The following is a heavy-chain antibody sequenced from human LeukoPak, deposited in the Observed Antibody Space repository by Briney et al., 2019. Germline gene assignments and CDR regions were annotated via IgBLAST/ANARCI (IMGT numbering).Heavy chain of an antibody. CDR3: ARGGVVVVATGWFDP. CDR1: GGSISSYY. J-gene: IGHJ5*02. Sequence: SETLSLTCTVSGGSISSYYWSWIRQPPGKGLEWIGYIYYSGSTNYNPSLKSRVTISVDTSKNQFSLKLSSVTAADTAVYYCARGGVVVVATGWFDPWGQGTLVTVSS. CDR2: IYYSGST. V-gene: IGHV4-59*01. D-gene: IGHD2-15*01.